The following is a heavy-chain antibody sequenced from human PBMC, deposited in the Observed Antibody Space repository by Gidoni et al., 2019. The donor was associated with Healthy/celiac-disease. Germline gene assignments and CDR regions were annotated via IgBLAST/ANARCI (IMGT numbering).Heavy chain of an antibody. CDR1: GFTFSSYW. CDR2: IKQDGSEK. Sequence: EVQLVESGGGLVQPGGSLRLPCAASGFTFSSYWMSWVRQAPGKGLEWVANIKQDGSEKYYVDSVKGRFTISRDNAKNSLYLQMNSLRAEDTAVYYCASGYYYDSSGDYWGQGTLVTVSS. D-gene: IGHD3-22*01. CDR3: ASGYYYDSSGDY. J-gene: IGHJ4*02. V-gene: IGHV3-7*03.